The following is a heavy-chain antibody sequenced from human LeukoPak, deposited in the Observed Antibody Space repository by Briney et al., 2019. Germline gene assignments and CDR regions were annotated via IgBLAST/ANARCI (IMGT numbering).Heavy chain of an antibody. J-gene: IGHJ4*02. V-gene: IGHV4-4*07. Sequence: SETLSLTCTVSGGSISNSYWSWIRQPAGKGLEWIGRIYTSGSTNYNYNPPLKSRVTMSVDTSKNQFSLKLSSVTAADTAVYYCARDPNSALWGQGTLVTVSS. CDR3: ARDPNSAL. CDR1: GGSISNSY. D-gene: IGHD2-21*01. CDR2: IYTSGST.